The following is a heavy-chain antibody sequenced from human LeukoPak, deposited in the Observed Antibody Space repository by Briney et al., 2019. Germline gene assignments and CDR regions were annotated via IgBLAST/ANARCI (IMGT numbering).Heavy chain of an antibody. V-gene: IGHV4-30-4*01. D-gene: IGHD4-11*01. J-gene: IGHJ6*02. Sequence: SETLSLTCTVSGGSISSGDYYWSWIRQPPGTGLEWIGYIYYSGSTYYNPSLKSRVTISVDTSKNQFSLKLSSVTAADTAVYYCARAPSYSNSFYYYYYGMDVWGQGTTVTVSS. CDR1: GGSISSGDYY. CDR2: IYYSGST. CDR3: ARAPSYSNSFYYYYYGMDV.